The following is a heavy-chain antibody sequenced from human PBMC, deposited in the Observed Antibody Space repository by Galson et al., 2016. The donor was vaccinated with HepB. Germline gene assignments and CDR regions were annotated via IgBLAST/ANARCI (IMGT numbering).Heavy chain of an antibody. J-gene: IGHJ4*02. Sequence: SLRLSCAASGFTFSNNPMHWVRQAPGKGLEWVAVISYDGSNKYYADSVKGRFTISRDNARNTLHLQMNSLRAEDTAVYYCARDPGGYYDSIGYYFGNCFDYWGQGTLVTVS. D-gene: IGHD3-22*01. CDR3: ARDPGGYYDSIGYYFGNCFDY. CDR2: ISYDGSNK. CDR1: GFTFSNNP. V-gene: IGHV3-30*04.